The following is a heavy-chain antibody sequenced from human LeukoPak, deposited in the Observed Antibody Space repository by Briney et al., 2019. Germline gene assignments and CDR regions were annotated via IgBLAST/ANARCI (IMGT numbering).Heavy chain of an antibody. D-gene: IGHD2-21*02. CDR1: GYSISSGYY. CDR2: IYHSGST. Sequence: SETLSLTCTVSGYSISSGYYWGWIRQPPGEGLEWIGSIYHSGSTYYNPSLKSRVTISVDTSKNQFSLKLSSVTAADTAAYYCASPSCGGDCYSLPFDYWGQGTLVTVSS. CDR3: ASPSCGGDCYSLPFDY. V-gene: IGHV4-38-2*02. J-gene: IGHJ4*02.